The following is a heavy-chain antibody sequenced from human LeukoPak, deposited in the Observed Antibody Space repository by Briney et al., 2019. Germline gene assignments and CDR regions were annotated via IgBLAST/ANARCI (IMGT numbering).Heavy chain of an antibody. J-gene: IGHJ4*02. CDR1: GFTFSSYA. D-gene: IGHD5-24*01. Sequence: GGSLRLSCAASGFTFSSYAMSWVRQAPGKGLEWVSSISSSSSYIYYADSVKGRFTISRDNAKNSLYLQMNSLRAEDTAVYYCARGVEMATVRNYFDYWGQGTLVTVSS. V-gene: IGHV3-21*01. CDR3: ARGVEMATVRNYFDY. CDR2: ISSSSSYI.